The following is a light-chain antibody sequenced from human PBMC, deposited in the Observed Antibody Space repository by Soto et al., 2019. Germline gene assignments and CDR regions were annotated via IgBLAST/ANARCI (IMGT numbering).Light chain of an antibody. CDR2: DAS. J-gene: IGKJ2*01. Sequence: ETVMTQSPATLSVSPGERATLSCRASQSVYSNLAWYQQKPGQAPRLLISDASTRATGIPARFSGSGSGTEFSLTIGVLRSEDFAVYSCQQYNDWPPYTFRQGTKLEIK. CDR3: QQYNDWPPYT. V-gene: IGKV3-15*01. CDR1: QSVYSN.